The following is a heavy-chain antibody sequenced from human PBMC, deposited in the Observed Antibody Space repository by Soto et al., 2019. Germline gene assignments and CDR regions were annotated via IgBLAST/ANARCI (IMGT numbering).Heavy chain of an antibody. CDR1: GFTFSSYT. J-gene: IGHJ4*02. CDR2: ISGSGGNT. Sequence: GGSLRLSCTASGFTFSSYTMNWVRQAPGKGLECVSSISGSGGNTYYADSVKGRFTISRDNSKNTLFLQMNSLRVDGTAVYYCAKRGVYKPDYWGQGTLVTVSS. CDR3: AKRGVYKPDY. D-gene: IGHD6-13*01. V-gene: IGHV3-23*01.